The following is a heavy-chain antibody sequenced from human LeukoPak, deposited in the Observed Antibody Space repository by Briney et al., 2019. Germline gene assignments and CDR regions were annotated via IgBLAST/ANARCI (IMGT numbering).Heavy chain of an antibody. CDR3: ARSPMIVVDLYGMDV. CDR1: GYTFTSYG. J-gene: IGHJ6*02. Sequence: ASVKVSCKASGYTFTSYGISWVRQAPGQGLEWMGWISAYNGNTNYAQKLQGRVTTTTDTSASTAYMELRSLRSDDTAVYYCARSPMIVVDLYGMDVWGQGTTVTVSS. CDR2: ISAYNGNT. D-gene: IGHD3-22*01. V-gene: IGHV1-18*01.